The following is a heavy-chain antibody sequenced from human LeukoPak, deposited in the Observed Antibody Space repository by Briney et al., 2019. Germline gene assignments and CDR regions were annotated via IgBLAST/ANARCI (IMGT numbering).Heavy chain of an antibody. D-gene: IGHD3-16*02. V-gene: IGHV4-34*01. CDR2: INHSGST. CDR3: ARLRLIGSPCFDY. J-gene: IGHJ4*02. Sequence: SETLSLTCAVYGGSFSGYYWSWIRQPPGKGLEWIGEINHSGSTNYNPSLKSRVTISVDTSKNQFSLKLSSVTAADTAVYYCARLRLIGSPCFDYWGQGTLVTVSS. CDR1: GGSFSGYY.